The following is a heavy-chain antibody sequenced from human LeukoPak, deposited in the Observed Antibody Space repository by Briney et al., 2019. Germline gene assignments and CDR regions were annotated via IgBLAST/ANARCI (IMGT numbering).Heavy chain of an antibody. CDR1: GGSISNFY. J-gene: IGHJ4*02. Sequence: SETLSLTCTVSGGSISNFYWSWIRQPPGKGLEWIGYIYYIGSTDYNPSLKSRVTISVDTSKNQFSLKLISVTAADTAVYYCARVDDSSGRGLDYWGQGTLVTVSS. D-gene: IGHD3-22*01. CDR3: ARVDDSSGRGLDY. CDR2: IYYIGST. V-gene: IGHV4-59*12.